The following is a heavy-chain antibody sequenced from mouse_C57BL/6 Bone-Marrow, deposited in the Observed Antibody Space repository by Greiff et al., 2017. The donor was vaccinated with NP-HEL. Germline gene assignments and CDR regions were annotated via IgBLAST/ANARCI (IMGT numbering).Heavy chain of an antibody. D-gene: IGHD1-1*01. CDR1: GYTFTSYT. J-gene: IGHJ4*01. Sequence: QVQLQQSGAELARPGASVKMSCKASGYTFTSYTMHWVKQRPGQGLEWIGYINPSSGYTKYNQKFKDKATLTADKSSSTAYMQLSSLTSEDSAVDYWARKVFYVYDAMDYWGQGTSVTVSS. CDR3: ARKVFYVYDAMDY. V-gene: IGHV1-4*01. CDR2: INPSSGYT.